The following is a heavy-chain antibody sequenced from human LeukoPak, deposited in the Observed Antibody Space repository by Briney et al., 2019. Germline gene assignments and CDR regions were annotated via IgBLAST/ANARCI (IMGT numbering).Heavy chain of an antibody. CDR2: ISNHNGNT. CDR1: GYTFTSYD. D-gene: IGHD3-10*01. CDR3: TRGVALATVYYFDF. Sequence: ASVKVSCKASGYTFTSYDINWVRQAPGHGPEWMGWISNHNGNTKYAQKFQDRITVTTETSTGTASMELRSLKPDDTGIYYCTRGVALATVYYFDFWGRGTQVTVAS. V-gene: IGHV1-18*01. J-gene: IGHJ4*02.